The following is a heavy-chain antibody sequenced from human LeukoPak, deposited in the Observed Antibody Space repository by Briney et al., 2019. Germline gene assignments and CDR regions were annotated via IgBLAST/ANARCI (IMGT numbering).Heavy chain of an antibody. CDR2: ISWNSGII. CDR3: AKVGEYSSSWYSSYYGMDV. V-gene: IGHV3-9*01. CDR1: GFTFDDYA. Sequence: GGSLRLSCAASGFTFDDYAMHWVRQAPGKGLEWVSGISWNSGIIGYADSVKGRFTISRDNAKNSLYLQMNSLRAEDTAVYYCAKVGEYSSSWYSSYYGMDVWGQGTTVTVSS. J-gene: IGHJ6*02. D-gene: IGHD6-13*01.